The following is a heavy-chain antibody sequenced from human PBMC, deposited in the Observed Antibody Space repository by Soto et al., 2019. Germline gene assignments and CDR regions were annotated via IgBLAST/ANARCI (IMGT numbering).Heavy chain of an antibody. CDR3: ARHGAPSGRYFVY. J-gene: IGHJ4*02. Sequence: QLQLQESGPGLVKPSETLSLTCTVSGGSISSSSYYWGWIRQPPGKGLEWIGSIYYSGSTYYNPSLKSRVTISVDTSKTKISMKLSSLTAAGREVYYGARHGAPSGRYFVYWGQGTLVTVSS. CDR1: GGSISSSSYY. V-gene: IGHV4-39*01. D-gene: IGHD6-19*01. CDR2: IYYSGST.